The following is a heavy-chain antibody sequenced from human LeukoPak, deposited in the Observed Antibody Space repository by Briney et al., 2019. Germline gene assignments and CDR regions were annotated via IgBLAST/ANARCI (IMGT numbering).Heavy chain of an antibody. V-gene: IGHV1-69*01. CDR3: VFAVVTARSQLDY. CDR2: IIPIFGTA. D-gene: IGHD2-21*02. Sequence: AXGQGLEXMGGIIPIFGTANYAQKFQGRVTITADESTSTAYMELSSLRSEDTAVYYCVFAVVTARSQLDYWGQGTLVTVSS. J-gene: IGHJ4*02.